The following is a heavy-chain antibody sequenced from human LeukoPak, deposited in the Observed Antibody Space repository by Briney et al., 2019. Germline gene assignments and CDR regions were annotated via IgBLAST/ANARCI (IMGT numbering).Heavy chain of an antibody. J-gene: IGHJ2*01. CDR3: GRDTYWYFDL. V-gene: IGHV1-3*01. Sequence: GASVKVSCKASGYIFTNYAMHWVRQAPGQGLEWMGWINAGNGNTKYSQNFQGRVTITRDTSASTAYMELSSLRSEDTAVYCCGRDTYWYFDLWGRGTLVTVSS. CDR2: INAGNGNT. CDR1: GYIFTNYA.